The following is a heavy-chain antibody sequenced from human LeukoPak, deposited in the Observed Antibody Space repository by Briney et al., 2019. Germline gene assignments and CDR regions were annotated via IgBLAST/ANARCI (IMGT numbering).Heavy chain of an antibody. D-gene: IGHD3-22*01. Sequence: GGSLRLSCAASGFTFSTYAMHWVRQPPGKGLEWVAVIWYDGSNKYYADSVKGRFTISRDNSKNTLYLQMNSLRAEDTAVYYCAKGKGNYYDRSGYYVLDYWGQGTLVTVSS. V-gene: IGHV3-33*06. CDR1: GFTFSTYA. CDR3: AKGKGNYYDRSGYYVLDY. J-gene: IGHJ4*02. CDR2: IWYDGSNK.